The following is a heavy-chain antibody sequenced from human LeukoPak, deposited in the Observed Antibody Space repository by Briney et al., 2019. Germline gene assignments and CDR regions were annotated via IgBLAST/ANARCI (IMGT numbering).Heavy chain of an antibody. CDR2: INPNSGIT. V-gene: IGHV1-2*02. CDR3: ARAVSGTLGGAFDI. D-gene: IGHD1-7*01. J-gene: IGHJ3*02. CDR1: GYTFIDYF. Sequence: ASPKVSCKASGYTFIDYFIHWVRQTPGQGLEWMGWINPNSGITRYAEKFQDRVTMTRDTAAYMELASLRSDDTAVYYCARAVSGTLGGAFDIWGQGTAVTVST.